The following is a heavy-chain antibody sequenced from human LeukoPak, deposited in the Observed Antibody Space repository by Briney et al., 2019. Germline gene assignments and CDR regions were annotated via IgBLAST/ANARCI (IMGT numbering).Heavy chain of an antibody. D-gene: IGHD6-13*01. J-gene: IGHJ4*02. V-gene: IGHV4-59*01. CDR1: GGSTSSYY. Sequence: PSETLSLTCTVSGGSTSSYYWSWIRQPPGKGLEWIGYIYYSGSTNYNPSLKSRVTISVDTSKNQFSLKLSSVTAADTAVYYCASGSSSWRFSYFDYWGQGSLVTVSS. CDR2: IYYSGST. CDR3: ASGSSSWRFSYFDY.